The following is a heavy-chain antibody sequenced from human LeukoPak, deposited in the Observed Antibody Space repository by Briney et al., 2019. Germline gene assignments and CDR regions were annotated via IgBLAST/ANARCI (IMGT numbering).Heavy chain of an antibody. CDR3: ARDSSWSFDY. J-gene: IGHJ4*02. CDR2: IISTANAI. D-gene: IGHD3-10*01. V-gene: IGHV3-48*01. CDR1: GFTFSSYS. Sequence: GSLRLSCAASGFTFSSYSMNWVRQAPGKGLEWISYIISTANAIYYADSVKGRFTTSRDNAKNSVYLQMNSLRAEDTAVYYCARDSSWSFDYWGQGTLVTVSS.